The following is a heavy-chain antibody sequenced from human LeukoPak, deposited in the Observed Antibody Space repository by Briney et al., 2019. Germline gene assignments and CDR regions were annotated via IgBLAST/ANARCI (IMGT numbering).Heavy chain of an antibody. CDR2: IYYSGST. V-gene: IGHV4-31*03. Sequence: PSQTLSLTCTVSGGSISSGGYYWSWIRQHPGEGLEWFGYIYYSGSTYYNPSLKRRVTISVDTSKNQFSLKLSSVTAADTAVYYCARGSSTSAEFGMDVWGQGTTVTVSS. J-gene: IGHJ6*02. CDR3: ARGSSTSAEFGMDV. D-gene: IGHD2-2*01. CDR1: GGSISSGGYY.